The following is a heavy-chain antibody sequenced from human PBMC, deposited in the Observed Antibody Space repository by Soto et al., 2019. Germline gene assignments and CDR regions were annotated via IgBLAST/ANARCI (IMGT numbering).Heavy chain of an antibody. Sequence: GGSLRLSCAASGFTFSSYAMHWVRQAPGKGLEYVSAISSNGGSTYYANSVKGRFTISRDNSKNTLYLQMGSLRAEDMAVYYCAISYFGGSYRLPPFDDYWGQGTLVTVPS. J-gene: IGHJ4*02. V-gene: IGHV3-64*01. CDR2: ISSNGGST. CDR3: AISYFGGSYRLPPFDDY. D-gene: IGHD3-16*02. CDR1: GFTFSSYA.